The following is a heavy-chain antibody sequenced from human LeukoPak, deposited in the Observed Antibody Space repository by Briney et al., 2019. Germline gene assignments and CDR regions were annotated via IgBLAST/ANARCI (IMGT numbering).Heavy chain of an antibody. CDR1: GFTFSSYG. CDR3: AKGWLELTSEYFDY. Sequence: GGSLRLSCAASGFTFSSYGMHWVRQAPGKGLEWVAVISYDGSNKYYADSVKGRFTISRDNSKNTLYLQMNSLRAEDTAVYYCAKGWLELTSEYFDYWGQGTLVTVSS. CDR2: ISYDGSNK. J-gene: IGHJ4*02. V-gene: IGHV3-30*18. D-gene: IGHD1-7*01.